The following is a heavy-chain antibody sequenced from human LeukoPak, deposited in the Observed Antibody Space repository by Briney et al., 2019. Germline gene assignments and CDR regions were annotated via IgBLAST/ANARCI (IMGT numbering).Heavy chain of an antibody. D-gene: IGHD6-13*01. CDR3: ARLVVSSWYHEVLLGRDY. CDR2: MFHSGST. CDR1: GYSISSGHY. V-gene: IGHV4-38-2*02. Sequence: SETLSLTCTVSGYSISSGHYWAWIRQSPEKGLECIATMFHSGSTYYNPSLKSRVTTSVDTSKNEFSLNLSSVTAADTAVYYCARLVVSSWYHEVLLGRDYWGQGTLVTVSS. J-gene: IGHJ4*02.